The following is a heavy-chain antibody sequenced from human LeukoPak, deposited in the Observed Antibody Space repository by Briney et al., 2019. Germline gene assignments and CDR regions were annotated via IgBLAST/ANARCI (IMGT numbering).Heavy chain of an antibody. Sequence: ASVKVSFKASGYSFTSYYINWVRQAPGQGLEWMGWLNPNSGGTNYAQKFQGRVTMTSDTSISTAYMEVSRLRSDDTAVYYCARAKSQDCSIVNCQEWFDPWGQGTLVTVSS. D-gene: IGHD2-2*01. J-gene: IGHJ5*02. V-gene: IGHV1-2*02. CDR2: LNPNSGGT. CDR3: ARAKSQDCSIVNCQEWFDP. CDR1: GYSFTSYY.